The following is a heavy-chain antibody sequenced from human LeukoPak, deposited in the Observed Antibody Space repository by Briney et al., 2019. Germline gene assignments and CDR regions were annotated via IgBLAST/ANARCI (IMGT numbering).Heavy chain of an antibody. Sequence: SETLSLTCAVYGGSFSGYYWSWIRQPPGKGLEWIGEINHSGGTNYNPSLKSRVTISVDTSKNQFSLKLSSVTAADTAVYYCARGRYYGSGSYYKDPGGYYYGMDVWGKGTTVTVSS. V-gene: IGHV4-34*01. D-gene: IGHD3-10*01. CDR2: INHSGGT. J-gene: IGHJ6*04. CDR3: ARGRYYGSGSYYKDPGGYYYGMDV. CDR1: GGSFSGYY.